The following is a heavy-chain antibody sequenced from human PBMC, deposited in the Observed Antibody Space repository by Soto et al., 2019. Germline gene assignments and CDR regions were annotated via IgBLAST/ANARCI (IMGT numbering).Heavy chain of an antibody. CDR3: AREAPYYDFWSGFFVDY. CDR2: ISAYTGNT. CDR1: GYTFTSNG. J-gene: IGHJ4*02. V-gene: IGHV1-18*01. Sequence: QVQLVQSGAEVKKPGASVKVSCKASGYTFTSNGISWVRQAPGQGLEWMGWISAYTGNTHYAQKLQGRVTMTTDTSTSTAYMDLWSLRSDDTAVYYCAREAPYYDFWSGFFVDYWGQGTLVTVSS. D-gene: IGHD3-3*01.